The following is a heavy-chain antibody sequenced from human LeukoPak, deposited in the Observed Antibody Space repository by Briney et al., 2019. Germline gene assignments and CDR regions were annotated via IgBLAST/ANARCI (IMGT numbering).Heavy chain of an antibody. CDR3: TRYMVRADPFYG. J-gene: IGHJ4*02. CDR1: GYTFTSSG. Sequence: ASVKVSCKASGYTFTSSGISWVRQAPGQGLGWMGWISAYNVNTNSAQKLQGSVTNTTNTSTSTAYMEITSLRSDDTAVYYCTRYMVRADPFYGWGQGTLVTAS. CDR2: ISAYNVNT. V-gene: IGHV1-18*01. D-gene: IGHD3-10*01.